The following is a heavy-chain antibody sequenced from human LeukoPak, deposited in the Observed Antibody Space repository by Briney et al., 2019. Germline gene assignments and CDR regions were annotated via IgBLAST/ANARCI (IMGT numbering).Heavy chain of an antibody. CDR1: GGSISSSSYY. CDR2: IYYSGST. Sequence: SETLSLTCTVSGGSISSSSYYWGWIRQPPGKGLEWIGSIYYSGSTYYNPSLKSRVTISADTSKNQFSLKLSSVTAADTAVYYCASVSQLTGTFDYWGQGTLVTVSS. CDR3: ASVSQLTGTFDY. J-gene: IGHJ4*02. D-gene: IGHD7-27*01. V-gene: IGHV4-39*01.